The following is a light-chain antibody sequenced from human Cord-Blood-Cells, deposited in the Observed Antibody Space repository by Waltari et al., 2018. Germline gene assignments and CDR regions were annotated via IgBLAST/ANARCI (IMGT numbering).Light chain of an antibody. CDR1: SSHVGGYNY. CDR3: SSYTSSSTYVV. Sequence: HSALTPPASLSGSPGPSLPISRTGTSSHVGGYNYVCWYQQHPGKAPKLMIYDVSKRPSGVSNRFSGSKSGNTASLTISGLQAEDEADYYCSSYTSSSTYVVFGGGTKLTVL. CDR2: DVS. J-gene: IGLJ2*01. V-gene: IGLV2-14*01.